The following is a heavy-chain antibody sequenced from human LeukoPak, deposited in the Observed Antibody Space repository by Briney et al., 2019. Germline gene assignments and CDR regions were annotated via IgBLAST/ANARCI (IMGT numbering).Heavy chain of an antibody. CDR2: IWYDGSNK. Sequence: GRSLRLSCAASGFTFSSYGMHWVRQAPGKGLEWVAVIWYDGSNKYYADSVKGRFTISRDNSKNTLYLQMNSLRAEDTAVYYCARDRDRLVTYYYYGVDVWGQGTTVTVSS. J-gene: IGHJ6*02. CDR1: GFTFSSYG. D-gene: IGHD6-19*01. CDR3: ARDRDRLVTYYYYGVDV. V-gene: IGHV3-33*01.